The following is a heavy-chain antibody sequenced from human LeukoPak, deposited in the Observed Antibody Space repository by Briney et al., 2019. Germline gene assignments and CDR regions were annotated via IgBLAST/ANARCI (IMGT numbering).Heavy chain of an antibody. CDR3: ARRNDFHI. J-gene: IGHJ3*02. CDR2: IYSNEAT. Sequence: SETLSLPCTVSGGSIKGYHWSWIRQPPGKGLEWIGYIYSNEATEYKPSIKSRVTISADTSKNQFSLKLTSVSAADTAIYYCARRNDFHIWGQGTMVTVSS. V-gene: IGHV4-4*08. CDR1: GGSIKGYH.